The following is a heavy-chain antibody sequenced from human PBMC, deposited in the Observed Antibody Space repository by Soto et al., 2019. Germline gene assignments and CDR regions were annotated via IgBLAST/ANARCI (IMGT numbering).Heavy chain of an antibody. J-gene: IGHJ6*02. V-gene: IGHV5-51*01. CDR2: IYPGDSDT. CDR1: GYSFTSYW. D-gene: IGHD6-6*01. Sequence: GESLKISCKGSGYSFTSYWIGWVRQMPGKGLEWMGIIYPGDSDTRYSPSFQGQVTISADKSISTAYLQWSSLKASDTAMYYCARRQLVRHYYYYYGMDVWGQGTTVTV. CDR3: ARRQLVRHYYYYYGMDV.